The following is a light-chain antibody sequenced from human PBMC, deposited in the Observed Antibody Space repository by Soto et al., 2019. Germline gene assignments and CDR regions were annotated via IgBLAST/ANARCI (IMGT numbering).Light chain of an antibody. CDR1: QSISNN. J-gene: IGKJ1*01. CDR3: QQYNNWPPTWT. CDR2: AAS. Sequence: EIVMSQSPATLSVSPGDRATLSCRASQSISNNLAWYQQKPGQAPRLLIYAASTRATNIPARFSGSGSGTEFTLTISSLQSEDFAVYYCQQYNNWPPTWTFGQGTKVEV. V-gene: IGKV3-15*01.